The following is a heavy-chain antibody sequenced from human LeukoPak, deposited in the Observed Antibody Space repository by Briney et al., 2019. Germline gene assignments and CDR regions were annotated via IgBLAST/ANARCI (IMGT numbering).Heavy chain of an antibody. D-gene: IGHD2-15*01. CDR2: IYYSGST. V-gene: IGHV4-39*01. J-gene: IGHJ5*02. CDR1: GGSISSSSCY. Sequence: SETLSLTCTVSGGSISSSSCYWGWIRQPPGKGLEWIGSIYYSGSTYYNPSLKSRVTISVDTSKNQFSLKLSSVTAADTAVYYCATTGYCSGGSCYRWFDPWGQGTLVTVSS. CDR3: ATTGYCSGGSCYRWFDP.